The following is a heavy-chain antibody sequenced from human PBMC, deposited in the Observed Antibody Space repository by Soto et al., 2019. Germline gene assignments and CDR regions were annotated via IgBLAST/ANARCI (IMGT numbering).Heavy chain of an antibody. V-gene: IGHV3-23*01. CDR1: GVTFSSYA. Sequence: VSLRIWCAASGVTFSSYAMSWVRKAPGKGLEWVSAISGSGGSTYYADSVKGRFTISRDNSKNTLYLQMNSLRAEDTAVYYCAKRESYDFWSGSWFDPWGQGTLVTVSS. CDR2: ISGSGGST. J-gene: IGHJ5*02. D-gene: IGHD3-3*01. CDR3: AKRESYDFWSGSWFDP.